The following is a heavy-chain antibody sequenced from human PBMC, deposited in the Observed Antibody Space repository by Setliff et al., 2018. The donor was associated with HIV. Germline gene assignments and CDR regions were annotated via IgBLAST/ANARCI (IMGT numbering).Heavy chain of an antibody. Sequence: PSETLSLTCAVYGGSLSGYHWSWIRQSPEKGLEWIGEINHSGSTNYNPSLKSRVTMSVDTSKNQFSLKLSSVTAADTAVYYCARGGGYDRSGYYPFDYWGQGTLVTVSS. V-gene: IGHV4-34*01. D-gene: IGHD3-22*01. J-gene: IGHJ4*02. CDR1: GGSLSGYH. CDR3: ARGGGYDRSGYYPFDY. CDR2: INHSGST.